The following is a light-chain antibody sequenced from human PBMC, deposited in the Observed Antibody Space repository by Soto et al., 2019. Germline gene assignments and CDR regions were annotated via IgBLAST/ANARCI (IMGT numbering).Light chain of an antibody. CDR1: QDIRNY. CDR2: AAS. CDR3: QKYGGAPPFT. V-gene: IGKV1-27*01. Sequence: DIQMTQSPSSLSASVGDRVTITCRASQDIRNYLAWYQQKPGKVPKLLIYAASTLQSGVPSRFSGSGSGTDFTLTITSLQPEDVAAYYCQKYGGAPPFTFGPGTKVDIK. J-gene: IGKJ3*01.